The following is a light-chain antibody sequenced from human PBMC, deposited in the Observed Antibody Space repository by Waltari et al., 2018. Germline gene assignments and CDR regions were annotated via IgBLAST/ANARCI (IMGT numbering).Light chain of an antibody. CDR3: QQYYSLPWA. J-gene: IGKJ1*01. V-gene: IGKV4-1*01. Sequence: DIVMTQSPDSLAVSLGERATINCKSSQSVLFNFNNKNYLGWYQHKPGRPPKRLIYWASTRESGVPDRFSGSGSGTDFNLTISSLQAEDVAVYYCQQYYSLPWAFGQGTKVEIK. CDR1: QSVLFNFNNKNY. CDR2: WAS.